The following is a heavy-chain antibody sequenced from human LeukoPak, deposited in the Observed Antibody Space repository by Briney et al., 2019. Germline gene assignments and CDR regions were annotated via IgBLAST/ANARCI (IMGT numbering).Heavy chain of an antibody. J-gene: IGHJ4*02. CDR3: ARDGDGVNVKKAGTFDY. CDR2: ISSTTAAI. Sequence: PGGSLRLSCAASGFSFSDSFMSWVRQAPGKGLEWVSYISSTTAAIYYADSVRGRFTISRDNRKKSLYLQMNSLRADDTAVYYCARDGDGVNVKKAGTFDYWGQGTQVIVSS. D-gene: IGHD7-27*01. V-gene: IGHV3-11*01. CDR1: GFSFSDSF.